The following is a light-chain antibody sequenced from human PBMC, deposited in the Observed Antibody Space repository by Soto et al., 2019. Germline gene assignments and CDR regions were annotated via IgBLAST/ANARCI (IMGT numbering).Light chain of an antibody. CDR3: QSYDNALSAWV. V-gene: IGLV1-40*01. CDR1: SSNIRAGYS. Sequence: QSVLTQSPSVSGAPGQRVTISCTGSSSNIRAGYSVHWYQQLPGTAPKLLMYGYNRPSGVPDRFSGSKSGTSASLAITGLQPEDEAEYYCQSYDNALSAWVFGGGTKLTVL. J-gene: IGLJ3*02. CDR2: GY.